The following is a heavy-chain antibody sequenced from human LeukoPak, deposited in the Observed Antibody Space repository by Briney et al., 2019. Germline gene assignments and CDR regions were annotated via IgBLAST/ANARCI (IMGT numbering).Heavy chain of an antibody. Sequence: ASVKVSCKASGYTFTSYYMHWVRQAPGQGLGWMGIINPSGGSTSYAQKFQGRVTMTRDTSTSTVYMELSSLRSEDTAVYYCAXDRDTAMVTLGGTFDYWGQGTLVTVSS. J-gene: IGHJ4*02. V-gene: IGHV1-46*01. D-gene: IGHD5-18*01. CDR2: INPSGGST. CDR3: AXDRDTAMVTLGGTFDY. CDR1: GYTFTSYY.